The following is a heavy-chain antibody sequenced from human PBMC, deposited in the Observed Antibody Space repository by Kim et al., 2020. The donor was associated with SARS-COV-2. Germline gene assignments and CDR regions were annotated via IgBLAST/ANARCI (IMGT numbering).Heavy chain of an antibody. CDR3: ATDFGCGGDCYANFDY. V-gene: IGHV1-24*01. Sequence: KFQGRVTMTEDTSTDTAYMELSSLRSEDTAVYYCATDFGCGGDCYANFDYWGQGTLVTVSS. D-gene: IGHD2-21*02. J-gene: IGHJ4*02.